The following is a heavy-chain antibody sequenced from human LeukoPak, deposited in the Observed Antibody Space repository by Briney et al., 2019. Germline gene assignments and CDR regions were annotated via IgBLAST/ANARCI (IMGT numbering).Heavy chain of an antibody. CDR3: ARGASSSWYSLWKF. V-gene: IGHV4-4*07. D-gene: IGHD6-13*01. Sequence: PSETLSLTCTVSGGSISSYYWSWIRQPAGKGLEWIGRIYTSGSTNYNPSLKSRVTMSVDTSKNQFSLKLSSVTAADTAVYYCARGASSSWYSLWKFWGQGTLVIVSS. J-gene: IGHJ4*02. CDR2: IYTSGST. CDR1: GGSISSYY.